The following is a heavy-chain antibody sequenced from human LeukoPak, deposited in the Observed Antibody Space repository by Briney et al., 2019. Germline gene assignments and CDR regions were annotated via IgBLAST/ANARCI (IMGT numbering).Heavy chain of an antibody. V-gene: IGHV1-2*02. Sequence: ASVKVSCKASGYTFTDSYIHWVRQAPGQGLERIGWINPNGGETIYAQKLQGSVTMTRDTSISTAYMAMSRLRSDDTAVFYCARGSRYHDWLSPLDSWGQGTLVTVSS. D-gene: IGHD3-9*01. J-gene: IGHJ4*02. CDR3: ARGSRYHDWLSPLDS. CDR2: INPNGGET. CDR1: GYTFTDSY.